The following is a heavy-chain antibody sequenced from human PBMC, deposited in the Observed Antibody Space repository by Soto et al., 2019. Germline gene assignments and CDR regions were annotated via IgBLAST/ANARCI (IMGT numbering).Heavy chain of an antibody. CDR1: GGTFSSYA. CDR3: VRDSPIGSTFSGYDGIDY. J-gene: IGHJ4*02. CDR2: IIPIFGTA. Sequence: SVKVSCKASGGTFSSYAISWVRQAPGQGLEWMGGIIPIFGTANYAQKFQGRVTITADESTSTAYMELSSLRSEDTAVYYCVRDSPIGSTFSGYDGIDYWGQGTLVTVSS. D-gene: IGHD5-12*01. V-gene: IGHV1-69*13.